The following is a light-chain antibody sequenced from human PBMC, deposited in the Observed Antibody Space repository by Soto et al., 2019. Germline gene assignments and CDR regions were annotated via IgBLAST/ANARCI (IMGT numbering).Light chain of an antibody. CDR1: QSIISY. CDR2: AAS. CDR3: QHTYSGPRT. Sequence: DIQMTQSPSSLSASVGDRVTITCRSSQSIISYLNWYQQKAGTAPQLLIYAASSLQSGVPARFSGGGSGTGFTLTISSLQPEDSAIYYCQHTYSGPRTFGQGTKLEIK. J-gene: IGKJ2*02. V-gene: IGKV1-39*01.